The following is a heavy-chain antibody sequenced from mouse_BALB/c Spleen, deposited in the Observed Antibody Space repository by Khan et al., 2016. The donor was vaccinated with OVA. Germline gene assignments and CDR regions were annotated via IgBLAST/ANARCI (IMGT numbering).Heavy chain of an antibody. Sequence: QVQLQQPGAELVRPGASVKLSCKASGYTFTSYWMNWVKQRPGQGLEWIGMIDPSDSRTHYNQMFKDKATLTVDKSSSTAYMHLTSLTSEDSAIYCCSRGGYGTSFAFWCQGTLVTVSA. J-gene: IGHJ3*01. CDR1: GYTFTSYW. V-gene: IGHV1-61*01. CDR2: IDPSDSRT. CDR3: SRGGYGTSFAF. D-gene: IGHD2-10*02.